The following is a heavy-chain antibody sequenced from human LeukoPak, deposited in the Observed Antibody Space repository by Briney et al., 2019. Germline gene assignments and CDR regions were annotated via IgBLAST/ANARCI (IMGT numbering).Heavy chain of an antibody. D-gene: IGHD3-10*01. CDR2: IYYSGST. CDR3: ARVSRDVEGYYYYMDV. V-gene: IGHV4-59*01. J-gene: IGHJ6*03. Sequence: TSQTLSLTCTVSGGSISSYYWSWIRQPPGKGLEWIGYIYYSGSTNYNPSLKSRVTISVDTSKNQFSLKLSSVTAADTAVYYCARVSRDVEGYYYYMDVWGKGTTVTVSS. CDR1: GGSISSYY.